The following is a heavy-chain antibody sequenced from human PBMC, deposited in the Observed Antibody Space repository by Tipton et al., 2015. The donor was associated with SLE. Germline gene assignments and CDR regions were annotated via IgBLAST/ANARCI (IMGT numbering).Heavy chain of an antibody. Sequence: TLSLTCAVYGESFSAYYWNWIRQPPGKGLEWIGEFNHGGSTNYNPSLKSRVTISEDTSKNQFSLRLSSVTAADTAIYYCARGHPQSVVLSGGIWFDPWGQGTLVTVSS. CDR2: FNHGGST. CDR1: GESFSAYY. J-gene: IGHJ5*02. CDR3: ARGHPQSVVLSGGIWFDP. D-gene: IGHD2-21*01. V-gene: IGHV4-34*01.